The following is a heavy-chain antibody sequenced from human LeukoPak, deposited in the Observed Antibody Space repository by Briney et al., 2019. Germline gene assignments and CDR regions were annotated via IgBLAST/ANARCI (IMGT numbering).Heavy chain of an antibody. J-gene: IGHJ5*02. D-gene: IGHD3-10*01. CDR1: GGTFSSYA. V-gene: IGHV1-69*05. CDR3: ARASAYYYGSGSYSNWFDP. Sequence: SVKVSCKASGGTFSSYAISWVRQAPGQGLEWMGGIIPIFGTANYAQKFQGRVTITTDESTSTAYMELSSLRSEDTAVYYCARASAYYYGSGSYSNWFDPWGQGTLVTVSS. CDR2: IIPIFGTA.